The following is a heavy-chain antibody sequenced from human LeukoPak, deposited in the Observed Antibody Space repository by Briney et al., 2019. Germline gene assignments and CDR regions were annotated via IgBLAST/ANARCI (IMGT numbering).Heavy chain of an antibody. CDR1: GNTFTSFH. CDR2: IKVYGDTT. V-gene: IGHV1-46*01. D-gene: IGHD1-1*01. J-gene: IGHJ4*02. Sequence: ASVNVSCKASGNTFTSFHIHWVRQAPGQGLEYMGIIKVYGDTTIYAQRFQGRITMTRDTSTSTVYMELSSLNSEDTAVYYCARESPSTFYFDYWGQGTLVTVSS. CDR3: ARESPSTFYFDY.